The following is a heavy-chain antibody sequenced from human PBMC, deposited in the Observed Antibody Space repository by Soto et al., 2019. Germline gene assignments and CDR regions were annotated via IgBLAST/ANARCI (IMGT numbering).Heavy chain of an antibody. Sequence: GASVKVSCKASGGTFSSYAISWVRQAPGQGLEWMGGIIPIFGTANYAQKFRGSVRITADESSGTAYMELNSLRSEDRAVYYCARERGFWSCSYNWFDPWGQVTLVTVSS. CDR2: IIPIFGTA. D-gene: IGHD3-3*01. J-gene: IGHJ5*02. CDR3: ARERGFWSCSYNWFDP. CDR1: GGTFSSYA. V-gene: IGHV1-69*13.